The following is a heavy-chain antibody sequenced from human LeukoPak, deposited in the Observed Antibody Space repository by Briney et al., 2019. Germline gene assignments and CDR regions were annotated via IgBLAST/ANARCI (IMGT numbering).Heavy chain of an antibody. CDR2: IKSKTDGGTT. Sequence: GGSLRLSCAASGFTFSNAWMSWVRQAPGKGLEWVGRIKSKTDGGTTDYASPVKGRFTISRDDSKNTLYLQMNSLKTEDTAVYYCTTHPQLLWFGELLQFEYMGVWGKGTTVTISS. V-gene: IGHV3-15*01. D-gene: IGHD3-10*01. J-gene: IGHJ6*03. CDR3: TTHPQLLWFGELLQFEYMGV. CDR1: GFTFSNAW.